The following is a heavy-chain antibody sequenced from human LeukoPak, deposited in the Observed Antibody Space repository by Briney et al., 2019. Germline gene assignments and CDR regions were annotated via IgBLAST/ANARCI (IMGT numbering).Heavy chain of an antibody. V-gene: IGHV3-9*01. CDR3: AKPQRPSITMIVVVITTLDY. CDR1: GFTFDDYA. Sequence: PGRSLRLSCAASGFTFDDYAMHWVRQAPGKGLEWVSGISWNSGSIGYADSVKGRFTISRDNSKNTMYLQMNSLRAEDTAVYYCAKPQRPSITMIVVVITTLDYWGQGTLVTVSS. CDR2: ISWNSGSI. J-gene: IGHJ4*02. D-gene: IGHD3-22*01.